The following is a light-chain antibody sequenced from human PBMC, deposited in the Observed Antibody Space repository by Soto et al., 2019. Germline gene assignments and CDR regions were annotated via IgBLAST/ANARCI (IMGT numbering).Light chain of an antibody. V-gene: IGKV1-39*01. CDR3: QQRYSTPPWT. CDR1: QSVSIY. J-gene: IGKJ1*01. CDR2: AAS. Sequence: DVQMTQSPSSLSASVGDRVTITCRASQSVSIYLNWYQQKPGKAPNLLISAASSLQNGVPSRFRGSGSGTDFTLTISGLQPEDFATYYCQQRYSTPPWTFGQGNKVEIK.